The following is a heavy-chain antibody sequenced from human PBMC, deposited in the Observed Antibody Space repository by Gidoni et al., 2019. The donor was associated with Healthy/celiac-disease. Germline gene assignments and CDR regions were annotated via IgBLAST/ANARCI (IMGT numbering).Heavy chain of an antibody. CDR2: INPNSGGT. J-gene: IGHJ6*02. D-gene: IGHD6-6*01. CDR3: ARFYLEYSRSSGYYYGMDV. Sequence: QVQLVQSGAEVKKPGSSVKVSCNASGYTFTGYYLHWVRQAPGQGLEWMGWINPNSGGTNYAQKFQGRVTMTRDTSISTAYMELSRLRSDDTAVYYCARFYLEYSRSSGYYYGMDVWGQGTTVTVSS. V-gene: IGHV1-2*02. CDR1: GYTFTGYY.